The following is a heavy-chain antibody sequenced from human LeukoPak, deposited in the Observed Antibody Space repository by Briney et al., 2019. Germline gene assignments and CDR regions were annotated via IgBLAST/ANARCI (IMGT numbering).Heavy chain of an antibody. CDR2: IYYNGST. J-gene: IGHJ6*02. V-gene: IGHV4-59*01. CDR3: ARGEGSSLLWFGELSHV. CDR1: GGSISSYY. Sequence: PSETLSLTCTVSGGSISSYYWSWIRQPPGKGLEWIGNIYYNGSTNYNPSLKSRVTISIDTPKNQFSLKLSSVTAADTAVYYCARGEGSSLLWFGELSHVWGQGTTVTVSS. D-gene: IGHD3-10*01.